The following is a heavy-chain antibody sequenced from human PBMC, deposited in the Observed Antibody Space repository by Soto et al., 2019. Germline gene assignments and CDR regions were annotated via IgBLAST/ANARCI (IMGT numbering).Heavy chain of an antibody. CDR2: VKDGGHT. CDR1: GGSLSGYY. V-gene: IGHV4-34*01. CDR3: ARGQEGVVATH. D-gene: IGHD5-12*01. J-gene: IGHJ4*02. Sequence: QVQLQQWGAGLLKPSETLSLNCAVTGGSLSGYYWSWIRQPPGKGLEWIGEVKDGGHTNYRPSLRGRGATSAGTYNTQFPPGLSSVAAADPGVYYCARGQEGVVATHWDQGSLVTVSS.